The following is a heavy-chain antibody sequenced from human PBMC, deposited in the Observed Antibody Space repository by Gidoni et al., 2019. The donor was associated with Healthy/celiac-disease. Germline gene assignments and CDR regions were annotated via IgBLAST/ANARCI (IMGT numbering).Heavy chain of an antibody. Sequence: QVPLQQWGSGLLQPSETLSLTCAVYGGSFSGYYWIWIRQPPGKGLEWIGEINHSGRTNYNPYLKSRVNISVDTSKNQFSLKLSSVTAADTAVYYCARTEIAVAGRNWLDPWGQGTLVTVSS. CDR1: GGSFSGYY. D-gene: IGHD6-19*01. V-gene: IGHV4-34*01. J-gene: IGHJ5*02. CDR2: INHSGRT. CDR3: ARTEIAVAGRNWLDP.